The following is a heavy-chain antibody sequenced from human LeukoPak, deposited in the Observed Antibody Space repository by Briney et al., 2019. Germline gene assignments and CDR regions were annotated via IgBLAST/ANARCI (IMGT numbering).Heavy chain of an antibody. CDR2: IYYSGST. CDR3: ARDRLGKSGRFDY. V-gene: IGHV4-30-4*01. J-gene: IGHJ4*02. D-gene: IGHD5-12*01. CDR1: GGSISSGDYY. Sequence: SQTLSLTCTVSGGSISSGDYYWSWIRQPPGKGLEWIGYIYYSGSTYYNPSLKSRVTISVDTSKNQFSLKLSSVTAADTAVYYCARDRLGKSGRFDYWGQGTLVTVSS.